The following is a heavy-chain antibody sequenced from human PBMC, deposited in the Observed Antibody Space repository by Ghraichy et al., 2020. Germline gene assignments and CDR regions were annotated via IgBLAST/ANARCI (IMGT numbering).Heavy chain of an antibody. CDR2: ISSSSSTI. D-gene: IGHD2-2*01. V-gene: IGHV3-48*02. CDR1: GFTFSSDS. CDR3: ARELVPSAIWFDP. J-gene: IGHJ5*02. Sequence: GESLNISCAASGFTFSSDSMNWVRQAPGKGLEGVSYISSSSSTIYYANSVKGRFTISRDNAKNSLYLQMNSLRDEDTAVYYCARELVPSAIWFDPWGQGTLVTVSS.